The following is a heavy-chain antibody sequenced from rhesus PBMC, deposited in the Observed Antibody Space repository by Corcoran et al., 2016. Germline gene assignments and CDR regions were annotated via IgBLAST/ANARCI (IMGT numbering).Heavy chain of an antibody. D-gene: IGHD6-31*01. CDR3: AKAAAGYWYFDL. Sequence: EVQLVQSGAEVKKPGASVTISCKASGYTFTDHYMNWVRQSPGKGLEWRGRVDPEDGEADCAQKVKDRDTITADMATDTAYRELGSRRSEGTAVDYCAKAAAGYWYFDLWGPGTPITISS. CDR1: GYTFTDHY. CDR2: VDPEDGEA. V-gene: IGHV1-111*02. J-gene: IGHJ2*01.